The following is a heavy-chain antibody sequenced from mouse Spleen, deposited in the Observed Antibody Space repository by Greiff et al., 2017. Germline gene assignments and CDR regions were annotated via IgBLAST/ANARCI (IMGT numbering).Heavy chain of an antibody. V-gene: IGHV1-87*01. D-gene: IGHD2-4*01. CDR2: IYPGDGDT. J-gene: IGHJ4*01. CDR3: ARPDYGTLDY. CDR1: GYTFTSYW. Sequence: VKLMESGAELARPGASVKLSCKASGYTFTSYWMQWVKQRPGQGLEWIGAIYPGDGDTRYTQKFKGKATLTADKSSSTAYMQLSSLTSEDSAVYYCARPDYGTLDYWGQGTSVTVSS.